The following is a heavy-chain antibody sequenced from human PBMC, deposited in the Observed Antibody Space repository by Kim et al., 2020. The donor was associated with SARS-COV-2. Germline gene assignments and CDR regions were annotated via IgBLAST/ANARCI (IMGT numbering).Heavy chain of an antibody. Sequence: GESLKISCKGSGYSFTSYWISWVRQMPGKGLEWMGRIDPSDSYTNYSPSFQGHVTISADKSISTAYLQWSSLKASDTAMYYCARHELITMVRGVIRHGWFDPWGQGTLVTVSS. CDR1: GYSFTSYW. D-gene: IGHD3-10*01. CDR2: IDPSDSYT. CDR3: ARHELITMVRGVIRHGWFDP. V-gene: IGHV5-10-1*01. J-gene: IGHJ5*02.